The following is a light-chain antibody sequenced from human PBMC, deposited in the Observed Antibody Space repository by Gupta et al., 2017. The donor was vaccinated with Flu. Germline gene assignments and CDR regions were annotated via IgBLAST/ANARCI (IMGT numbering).Light chain of an antibody. V-gene: IGLV1-44*01. CDR3: AAWDDSLSGWV. CDR2: SNN. Sequence: RVAISCSGSSSNIGSNIVNWYQQLTGTAPKLLIYSNNERPSGVPDRFSGSKSGTSASLAISGLQSEDEADYYCAAWDDSLSGWVFGGGTRLTVL. J-gene: IGLJ3*02. CDR1: SSNIGSNI.